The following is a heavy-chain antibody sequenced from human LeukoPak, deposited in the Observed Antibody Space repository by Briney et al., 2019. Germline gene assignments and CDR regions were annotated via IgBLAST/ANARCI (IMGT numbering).Heavy chain of an antibody. V-gene: IGHV3-66*01. CDR1: GFXVSYNY. J-gene: IGHJ4*02. Sequence: GGSLRLSCAASGFXVSYNYISWVRQAPGKGLEWVSLIYSVGTTAYADSVKGRFTVSRDNSKNTLYLQMNSLRAEDTATYYCARKTDHRAGGDYWGRGTLVTVSS. D-gene: IGHD3-16*01. CDR2: IYSVGTT. CDR3: ARKTDHRAGGDY.